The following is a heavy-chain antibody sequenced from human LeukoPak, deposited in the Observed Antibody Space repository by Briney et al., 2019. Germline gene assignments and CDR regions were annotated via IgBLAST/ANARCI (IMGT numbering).Heavy chain of an antibody. J-gene: IGHJ3*02. Sequence: INWVRQAPGQGLEWMGIINPSGGSTSYAQKFQGRVTMTRDTSTSTVYMELSSLRSEDTAVYYCASVDYGSGSYAAFDIWGQGTMVTVSS. D-gene: IGHD3-10*01. CDR3: ASVDYGSGSYAAFDI. CDR2: INPSGGST. V-gene: IGHV1-46*01.